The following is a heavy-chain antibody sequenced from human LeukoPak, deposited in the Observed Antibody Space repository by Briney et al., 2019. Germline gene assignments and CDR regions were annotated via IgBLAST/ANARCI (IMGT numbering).Heavy chain of an antibody. CDR1: GFTFNSYS. V-gene: IGHV3-48*01. J-gene: IGHJ4*02. D-gene: IGHD2-8*01. Sequence: GGSLRLSCAASGFTFNSYSMNWVRQAPGKGLEWVSYISSSSSNIDYADSVKGRFTISRDDAKNSLYLQMNSLRAEDTAVYYCAKGGGYCTNGVCYPRPVDYWGQGTLVTVSS. CDR3: AKGGGYCTNGVCYPRPVDY. CDR2: ISSSSSNI.